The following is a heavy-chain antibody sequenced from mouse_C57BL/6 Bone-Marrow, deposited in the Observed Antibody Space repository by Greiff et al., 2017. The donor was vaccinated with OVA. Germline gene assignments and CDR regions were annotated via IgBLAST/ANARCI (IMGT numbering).Heavy chain of an antibody. CDR2: INPSSGYT. D-gene: IGHD2-2*01. J-gene: IGHJ2*01. Sequence: QVQLQQSGAELAKPGASVKLSCKASGYTFTSYWMHWVKQRPGQGLEWIGYINPSSGYTKYNQKFKDKATLTADKSSSTAYMQLSSLTYEDSAVYYCARWSLLWLREFDYWGQGTTLTVSS. CDR3: ARWSLLWLREFDY. CDR1: GYTFTSYW. V-gene: IGHV1-7*01.